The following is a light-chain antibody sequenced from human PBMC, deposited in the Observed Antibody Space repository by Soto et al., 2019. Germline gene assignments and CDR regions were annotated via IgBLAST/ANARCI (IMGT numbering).Light chain of an antibody. CDR1: QSSTSTY. V-gene: IGKV3-20*01. CDR3: QQYGSSGT. CDR2: GAS. Sequence: EIVLTQSPVTLSLSPGERATLSCRASQSSTSTYLAWYQQKPGQAPRLLIYGASSRATGIPDRFSGSGSGTDFTLTISRLEPEDFAVYYCQQYGSSGTFGQGTKVDIK. J-gene: IGKJ1*01.